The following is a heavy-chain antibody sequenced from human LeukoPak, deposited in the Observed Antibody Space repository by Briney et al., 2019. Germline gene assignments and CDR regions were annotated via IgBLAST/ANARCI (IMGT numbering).Heavy chain of an antibody. J-gene: IGHJ4*02. CDR3: VAAYGDYDY. V-gene: IGHV4-34*01. CDR2: INHSGST. Sequence: SETLSLTCAVYGGSFSGYYWSWIRQPPGKGLEWIGEINHSGSTNYNPSLKSRVTISVDTSKSQFSLKLSSVTAADTAVYYCVAAYGDYDYWGQGTLVTVSS. CDR1: GGSFSGYY. D-gene: IGHD4-17*01.